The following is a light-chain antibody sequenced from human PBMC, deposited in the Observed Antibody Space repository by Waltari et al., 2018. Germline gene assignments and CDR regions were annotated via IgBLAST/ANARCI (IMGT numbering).Light chain of an antibody. CDR2: GNT. J-gene: IGLJ3*02. CDR1: SSNFGAGYD. Sequence: QSVLTQPPSMSGAPGQKVTIPCTGGSSNFGAGYDVHWYQQFPGAAPKLLIFGNTNRASGVPGRFSGSKSGTSASLAMAGLQSEDEADCQSFDSSLSASVFGGGTKLTVL. V-gene: IGLV1-40*01. CDR3: QSFDSSLSASV.